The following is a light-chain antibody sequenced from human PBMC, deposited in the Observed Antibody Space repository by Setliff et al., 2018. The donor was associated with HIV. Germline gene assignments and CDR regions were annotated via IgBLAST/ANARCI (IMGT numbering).Light chain of an antibody. V-gene: IGLV2-14*03. J-gene: IGLJ1*01. Sequence: QSVLTQPASVSGSLGQSITISCTRTSSDVGYYNFVSWYQQHPGKAPKLMIFDVSNRPSGVSNRFSGSKSGDTASLTISGLQSEDEADYYCCSYAGTNTYIFGSGTKSPS. CDR1: SSDVGYYNF. CDR2: DVS. CDR3: CSYAGTNTYI.